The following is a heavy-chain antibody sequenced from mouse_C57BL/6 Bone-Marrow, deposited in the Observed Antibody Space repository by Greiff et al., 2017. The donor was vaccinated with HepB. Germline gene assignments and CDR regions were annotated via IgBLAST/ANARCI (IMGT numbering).Heavy chain of an antibody. Sequence: EVQLQQSGTVLARPGASVKMSCKTSGYTFTSYWMHWVKQRPGQGLEWIGAIYPGNSDTSYNQKFKGKAKLTAVTSASTAYMELSSLTNEDSAVYYCTRDTTVVNYFDYWGQGTTLTVSS. J-gene: IGHJ2*01. D-gene: IGHD1-1*01. CDR2: IYPGNSDT. V-gene: IGHV1-5*01. CDR3: TRDTTVVNYFDY. CDR1: GYTFTSYW.